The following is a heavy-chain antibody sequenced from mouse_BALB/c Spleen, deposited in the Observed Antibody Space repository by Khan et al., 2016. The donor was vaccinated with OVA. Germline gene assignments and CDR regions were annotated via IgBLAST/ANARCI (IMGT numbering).Heavy chain of an antibody. V-gene: IGHV1-18*01. CDR3: ARHGYGGFAD. CDR2: IFPNNGGT. D-gene: IGHD1-1*02. CDR1: GYPFTDYN. Sequence: VRLQQSGPELVKPGASVKIPCKASGYPFTDYNMAWVKQSHGRGLEWIGDIFPNNGGTVYNQKFKGKATLTADKSSSTAFMELRSLTSEDTAVYYCARHGYGGFADWGQGTLVTVSA. J-gene: IGHJ3*01.